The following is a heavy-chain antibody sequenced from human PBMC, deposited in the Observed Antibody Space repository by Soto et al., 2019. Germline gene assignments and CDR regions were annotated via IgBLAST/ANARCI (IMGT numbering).Heavy chain of an antibody. Sequence: GGSLRLSCAASGFTVSSNYMSWVRQAPGKGLEWVSVIYSGGSTYYADSVKGRFTISRDNSKNTLYLQMNSLRAEDTAVYYCGYSSSSGAGYYYGMDVWGQGTTVTVSS. CDR3: GYSSSSGAGYYYGMDV. CDR1: GFTVSSNY. J-gene: IGHJ6*02. V-gene: IGHV3-53*01. CDR2: IYSGGST. D-gene: IGHD6-6*01.